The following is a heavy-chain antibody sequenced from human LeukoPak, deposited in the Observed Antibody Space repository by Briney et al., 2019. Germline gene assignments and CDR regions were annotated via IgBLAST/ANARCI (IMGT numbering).Heavy chain of an antibody. J-gene: IGHJ4*02. CDR2: INDNSGST. CDR3: ARDSAATGLSFDY. D-gene: IGHD3-9*01. V-gene: IGHV1-2*02. CDR1: GYTFTDYY. Sequence: ASAKVSCKASGYTFTDYYMHWFRLAPGQGLEWMGEINDNSGSTKYAQKFQGRVTLTRDTSITTAYLELSSLISDDTAIYYCARDSAATGLSFDYWGQGTLVTVSS.